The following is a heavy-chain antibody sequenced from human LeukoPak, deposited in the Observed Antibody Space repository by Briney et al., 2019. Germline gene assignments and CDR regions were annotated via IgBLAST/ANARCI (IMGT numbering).Heavy chain of an antibody. CDR1: GFDVSSNS. Sequence: PGGSLRLSCAASGFDVSSNSMSWVRQAPGKGLEWVSVIFSGGSTNYVNSMKGRFTISRDNSKNTLYLQMNSLRGEDTAVYYCAAWRGSNWFDYWGQGTQVTVSS. CDR3: AAWRGSNWFDY. V-gene: IGHV3-53*01. J-gene: IGHJ4*02. D-gene: IGHD6-13*01. CDR2: IFSGGST.